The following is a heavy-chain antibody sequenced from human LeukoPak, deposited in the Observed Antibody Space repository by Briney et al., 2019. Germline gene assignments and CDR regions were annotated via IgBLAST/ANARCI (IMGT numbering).Heavy chain of an antibody. CDR3: ARRGTTYCTVDSCHPNWFDP. CDR2: INGSSSDT. D-gene: IGHD2-15*01. Sequence: KSGGSLRLSCADSGFTFCVYYMTCVRHAPGRGLEWISYINGSSSDTNYADSVRGRFTISRDNAKNSLYLLMNSLRVEDTAVYYCARRGTTYCTVDSCHPNWFDPWGQGNLVTVSS. J-gene: IGHJ5*02. CDR1: GFTFCVYY. V-gene: IGHV3-11*03.